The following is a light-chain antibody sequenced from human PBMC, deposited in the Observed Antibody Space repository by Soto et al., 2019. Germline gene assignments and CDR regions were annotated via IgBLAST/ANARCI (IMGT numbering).Light chain of an antibody. CDR2: ENT. V-gene: IGLV6-57*01. CDR3: QSFDDYSHV. J-gene: IGLJ3*02. CDR1: SGNIGNNY. Sequence: NFMLTQPHSVSESPGKTITISCTRTSGNIGNNYVQWYRQRPGSSPTTVIYENTQRPSGVPERLAGSIDGSSNSAYLTISGLMTEDEADYYCQSFDDYSHVFGGGTKVTVL.